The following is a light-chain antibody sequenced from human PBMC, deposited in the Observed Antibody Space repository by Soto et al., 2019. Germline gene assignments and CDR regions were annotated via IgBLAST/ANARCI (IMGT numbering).Light chain of an antibody. CDR2: GAS. J-gene: IGKJ3*01. Sequence: EVVMTQSPATLSVSPGERATLSCRASEIVSSNLVWYQQKPGQAPRLLIYGASSRATGIPDRFSGSGSGTDFTLTISRLEPEDFAVYYCQHYGNTPPSVTFGPGTKVDIK. CDR3: QHYGNTPPSVT. CDR1: EIVSSN. V-gene: IGKV3-20*01.